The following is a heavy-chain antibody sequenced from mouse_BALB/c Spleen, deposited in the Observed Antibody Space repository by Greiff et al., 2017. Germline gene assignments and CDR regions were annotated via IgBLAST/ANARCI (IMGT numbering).Heavy chain of an antibody. Sequence: QVQLKQSGAELVRPGVSVKISCNGSGYTFTDYAMHWVKQSHAKSLEWIGVISTYYGDASYNQKFKGKATMTVDKSSSTAYMELARLTSEDSAIYYCARDSSGLAWFAYWGQGTLVTVSA. V-gene: IGHV1S137*01. CDR2: ISTYYGDA. D-gene: IGHD3-2*01. CDR1: GYTFTDYA. CDR3: ARDSSGLAWFAY. J-gene: IGHJ3*01.